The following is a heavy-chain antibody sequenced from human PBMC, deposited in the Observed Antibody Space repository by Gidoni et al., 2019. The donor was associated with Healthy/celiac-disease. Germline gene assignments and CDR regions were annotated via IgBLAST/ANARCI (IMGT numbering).Heavy chain of an antibody. CDR1: AGSFSGYY. CDR3: ARAAFATVTTRLKYFDL. J-gene: IGHJ2*01. Sequence: QVQLQQWGAGLLMPSETLSLTCAVYAGSFSGYYWSWIRQPPGKGLEWIGEINHSGSTNYNPSLKSRVTISVDTSKKQFSLRLSSVTAADTAVYYCARAAFATVTTRLKYFDLWGRGTLVTVSS. V-gene: IGHV4-34*01. D-gene: IGHD4-17*01. CDR2: INHSGST.